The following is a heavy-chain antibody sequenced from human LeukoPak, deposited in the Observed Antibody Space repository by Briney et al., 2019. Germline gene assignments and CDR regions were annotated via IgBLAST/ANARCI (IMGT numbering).Heavy chain of an antibody. CDR2: IIPIFGTA. J-gene: IGHJ4*02. V-gene: IGHV1-69*13. D-gene: IGHD5-18*01. CDR1: GGTFSSYA. CDR3: ARDPGGYSYGYTY. Sequence: SVKVSCKASGGTFSSYAISWVRQAPGQGLEWMGGIIPIFGTANYAQKFQGRVTITADESTSTAYMELSSLRSEATAVYYCARDPGGYSYGYTYWGQGTLVTVSS.